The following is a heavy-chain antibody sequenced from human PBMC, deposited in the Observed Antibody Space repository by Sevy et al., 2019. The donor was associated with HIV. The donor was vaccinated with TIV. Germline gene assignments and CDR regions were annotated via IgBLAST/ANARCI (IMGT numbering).Heavy chain of an antibody. D-gene: IGHD3-10*01. Sequence: GGFLRLSCAASGFTFSSYAMSWVRQAPGKGLEWVSAISGSGGSTYYADSVKGRFTISRDNSKNTRYLQMNSPRADDTAVYYCAKDLDPVLLWFGELFGGFDYWGQGTLVTVSS. CDR3: AKDLDPVLLWFGELFGGFDY. V-gene: IGHV3-23*01. CDR1: GFTFSSYA. J-gene: IGHJ4*02. CDR2: ISGSGGST.